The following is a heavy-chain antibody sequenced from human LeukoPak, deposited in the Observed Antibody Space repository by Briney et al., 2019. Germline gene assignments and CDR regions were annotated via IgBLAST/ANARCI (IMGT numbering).Heavy chain of an antibody. D-gene: IGHD1-14*01. CDR1: GGSISSYY. CDR2: IYTSGST. Sequence: SETLSLTCTVSGGSISSYYWSWIRQPAGKGLEWIGRIYTSGSTNYNPSLRSRVTMSVDTPKNQFSLKVSSVTAADTAVYYCARGVNLEYYFDYWGQGTLVTVSS. V-gene: IGHV4-4*07. CDR3: ARGVNLEYYFDY. J-gene: IGHJ4*02.